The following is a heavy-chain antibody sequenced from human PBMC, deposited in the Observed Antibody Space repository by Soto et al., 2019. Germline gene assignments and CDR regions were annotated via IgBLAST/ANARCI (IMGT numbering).Heavy chain of an antibody. J-gene: IGHJ4*02. V-gene: IGHV4-34*01. D-gene: IGHD3-10*01. Sequence: QVLLQQWGAGLLKPSETLSLTCAVYGGSFSGHYWNWIRQPPGRGLEWIGEINHSGSTNYNPSLKSRVIISVDTSKRQFSLKLSSVTAADTAVYYCARDGGGLGYWGQGPLVTVSS. CDR1: GGSFSGHY. CDR2: INHSGST. CDR3: ARDGGGLGY.